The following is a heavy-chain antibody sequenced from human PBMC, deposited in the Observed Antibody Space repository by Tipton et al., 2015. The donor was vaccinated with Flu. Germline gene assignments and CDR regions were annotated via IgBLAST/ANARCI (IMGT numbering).Heavy chain of an antibody. D-gene: IGHD4-11*01. V-gene: IGHV4-61*08. CDR1: GDSISSGGHY. Sequence: TLSLTCIVSGDSISSGGHYWSWIRQFPGKGLEWIGTVSRTGSTIYNPSLKSRVTISIDTSKNQFSLNMRSVTAADMAVYYCARRDYSNYVSDPKSWFDPWGQGTLVAVSS. CDR2: VSRTGST. J-gene: IGHJ5*02. CDR3: ARRDYSNYVSDPKSWFDP.